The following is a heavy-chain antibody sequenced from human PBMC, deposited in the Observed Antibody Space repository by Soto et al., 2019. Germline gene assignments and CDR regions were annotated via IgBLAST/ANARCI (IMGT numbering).Heavy chain of an antibody. J-gene: IGHJ4*02. CDR2: IYPADSDT. D-gene: IGHD5-12*01. CDR3: ARRGSGGYYLIEL. V-gene: IGHV5-51*01. CDR1: GYSFTTYW. Sequence: GESLKISCKGSGYSFTTYWIGWVRQMPGKGLEWMGIIYPADSDTKYSPSFQGQVTISADKSISTAYLQWSSLKASDTAMYYCARRGSGGYYLIELWGQGTLVTVSS.